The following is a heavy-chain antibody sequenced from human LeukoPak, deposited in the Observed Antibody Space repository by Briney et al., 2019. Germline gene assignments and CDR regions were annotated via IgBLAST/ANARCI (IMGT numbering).Heavy chain of an antibody. D-gene: IGHD2-2*01. Sequence: PSETLSLTCTVSGGSISSGGYYWSWIRQHPGKGLEWIGYIYYSGSTYYNPSLKSRVTISVDTSKNQFSLKLSSVTAADTAVYYCARGLIVVVPAAMSGYGYRYNWFDPWGQGTLVTVSS. CDR3: ARGLIVVVPAAMSGYGYRYNWFDP. CDR1: GGSISSGGYY. CDR2: IYYSGST. J-gene: IGHJ5*02. V-gene: IGHV4-31*03.